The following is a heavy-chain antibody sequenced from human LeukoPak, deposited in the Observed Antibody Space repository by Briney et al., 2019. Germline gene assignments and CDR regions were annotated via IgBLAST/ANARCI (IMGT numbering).Heavy chain of an antibody. Sequence: SVKVSCKASGGTFSSYAISWVRQAPGQGLEWMGGIIPIFGTANYAQKFQGRVTITADESTSTAYMELSSLRSEDTAVYYCAREGLAVAGTLGAFDIWSQGTMVTVSS. CDR2: IIPIFGTA. D-gene: IGHD6-19*01. V-gene: IGHV1-69*01. CDR1: GGTFSSYA. J-gene: IGHJ3*02. CDR3: AREGLAVAGTLGAFDI.